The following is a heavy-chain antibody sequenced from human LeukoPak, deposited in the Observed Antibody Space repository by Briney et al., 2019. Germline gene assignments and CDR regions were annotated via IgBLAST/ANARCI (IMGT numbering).Heavy chain of an antibody. Sequence: GGSLRLSCAASGFTFSSYEMIWVRQAPGKGLEWVSYITSSGATIYNADSVKGRFSVSRDNTKNSLYLQMHGLRVEDTAVYFCARENLGAGDFWGPGTLVTVSS. CDR2: ITSSGATI. D-gene: IGHD1-26*01. J-gene: IGHJ4*02. CDR3: ARENLGAGDF. CDR1: GFTFSSYE. V-gene: IGHV3-48*03.